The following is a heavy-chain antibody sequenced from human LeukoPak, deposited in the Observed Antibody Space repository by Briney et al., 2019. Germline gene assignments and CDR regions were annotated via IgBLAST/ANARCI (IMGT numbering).Heavy chain of an antibody. CDR1: GFTFSDYY. CDR2: ISSSSSYT. V-gene: IGHV3-11*03. CDR3: AKTGIAVAGTDY. D-gene: IGHD6-19*01. Sequence: PGGSLRLSCAASGFTFSDYYMSWIRQAPGKGLEWVSYISSSSSYTNYADSVKGRFTISRDNSKNTLYLQMNSLRAEDTAVYYCAKTGIAVAGTDYWGQGTLVTVSS. J-gene: IGHJ4*02.